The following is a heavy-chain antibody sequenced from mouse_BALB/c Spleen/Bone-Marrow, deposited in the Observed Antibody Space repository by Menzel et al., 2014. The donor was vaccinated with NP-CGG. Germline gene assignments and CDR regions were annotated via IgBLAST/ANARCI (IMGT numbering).Heavy chain of an antibody. D-gene: IGHD1-1*01. CDR2: ISSGSSTI. V-gene: IGHV5-17*02. J-gene: IGHJ2*01. Sequence: DVKLVESGGGLVQPGGSRKLSRAASGFTFSSFAMHWVRQAPEKGLEWVAYISSGSSTIYYADTVMGRFTISRDNPKNTLFLQMTSLRSEDTAMYYCARSGSSSGYFDYWGRGTTLTVSS. CDR3: ARSGSSSGYFDY. CDR1: GFTFSSFA.